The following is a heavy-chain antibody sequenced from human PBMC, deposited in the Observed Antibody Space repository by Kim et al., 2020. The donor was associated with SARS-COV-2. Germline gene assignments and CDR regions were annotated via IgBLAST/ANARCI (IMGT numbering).Heavy chain of an antibody. CDR3: ARGGVLMVRGVIICGWFYP. V-gene: IGHV4-34*01. Sequence: SETLSLTCAVYGGSFSGYYWSWIRQPPGKGLEWIGEINHSGSTHYNPSLKSRVTISVDTSKNQFSLKLSSVTAAATAVYYCARGGVLMVRGVIICGWFYP. J-gene: IGHJ5*02. D-gene: IGHD3-10*01. CDR1: GGSFSGYY. CDR2: INHSGST.